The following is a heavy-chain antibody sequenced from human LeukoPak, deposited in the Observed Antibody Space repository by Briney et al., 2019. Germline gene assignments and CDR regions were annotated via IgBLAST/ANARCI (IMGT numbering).Heavy chain of an antibody. J-gene: IGHJ5*01. CDR1: GFTFGGYS. Sequence: GGSLRLSCAASGFTFGGYSMSWVRQAPGKGLEWVSFISGSGDAYDDDSVQGRFTISRDNSKNTLSLQMNSLSAEDTAVYYCVKDGHYPDNSGYYYEDSWGQGSLVTVPS. CDR2: ISGSGDA. D-gene: IGHD3-22*01. CDR3: VKDGHYPDNSGYYYEDS. V-gene: IGHV3-23*01.